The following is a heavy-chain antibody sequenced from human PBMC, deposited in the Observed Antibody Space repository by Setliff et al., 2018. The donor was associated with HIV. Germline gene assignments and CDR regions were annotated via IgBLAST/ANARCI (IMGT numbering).Heavy chain of an antibody. CDR3: ARLRIAAAGTRSIPWYFDL. D-gene: IGHD6-13*01. CDR2: IYYSGST. V-gene: IGHV4-59*08. CDR1: GGSISSYY. Sequence: PSETLSLTCTVSGGSISSYYWSWIRQPPGKGLEWIGYIYYSGSTNYNPSLKSRVTISVDTSKNQFSPKLSSVTAADTAVYYCARLRIAAAGTRSIPWYFDLWGRGTLVTVSS. J-gene: IGHJ2*01.